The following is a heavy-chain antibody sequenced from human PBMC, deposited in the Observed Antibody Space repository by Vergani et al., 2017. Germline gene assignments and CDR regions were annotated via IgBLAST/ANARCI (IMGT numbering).Heavy chain of an antibody. CDR3: ARDRFEQDCHYYYMDV. CDR2: VDTSGST. Sequence: VPPPVSGPGAVTPSETLSPPCTVSGGPLSRYYWRWIRQPAVKGLGWIGRVDTSGSTNYNPPLKSRVTMSVDPSKNQFSLKLSSVTAADTAVYYCARDRFEQDCHYYYMDVWGKGTTVTVSS. V-gene: IGHV4-4*07. J-gene: IGHJ6*03. D-gene: IGHD1/OR15-1a*01. CDR1: GGPLSRYY.